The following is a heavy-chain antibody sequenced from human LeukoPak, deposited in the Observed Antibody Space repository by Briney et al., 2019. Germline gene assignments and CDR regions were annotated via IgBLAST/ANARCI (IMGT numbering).Heavy chain of an antibody. V-gene: IGHV1-46*01. Sequence: ASVTLSCKASGYTFTSYYMHWVRRAPGQGLEWMGIINPSGGSTSYAQKFQGRVTMTRDTSTSTVYMELSSLRSEDTAVYYCARDRYYYDSSGYIRGISFDYWGQETLVPVSS. J-gene: IGHJ4*02. CDR3: ARDRYYYDSSGYIRGISFDY. CDR2: INPSGGST. D-gene: IGHD3-22*01. CDR1: GYTFTSYY.